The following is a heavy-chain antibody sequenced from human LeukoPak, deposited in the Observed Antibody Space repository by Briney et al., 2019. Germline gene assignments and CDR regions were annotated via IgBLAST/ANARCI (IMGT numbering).Heavy chain of an antibody. CDR2: INPNSGGT. Sequence: ASVKVSCKASGYTFTGYYMHWVRQAPGQGLEWMGWINPNSGGTNYAQKFQGRVTMTRDTSTSTAYMELSRLRSDDTAVYYCARPRNYYYYMDVWGKGTTVTVSS. CDR3: ARPRNYYYYMDV. J-gene: IGHJ6*03. V-gene: IGHV1-2*02. CDR1: GYTFTGYY.